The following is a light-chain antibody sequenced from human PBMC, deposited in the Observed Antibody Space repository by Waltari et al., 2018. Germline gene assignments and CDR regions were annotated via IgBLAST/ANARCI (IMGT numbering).Light chain of an antibody. V-gene: IGKV1-5*01. J-gene: IGKJ2*01. CDR3: QHYSSNSRA. CDR2: DAS. Sequence: DIQMTQSPSTLSASVGDRVIITCRASQSIGRWLAWYQQKPGMAPKLLISDASSLESGVPSRFSGSGSGTEFTLTISSLQPIDFATYYCQHYSSNSRAFGQGTKLEIK. CDR1: QSIGRW.